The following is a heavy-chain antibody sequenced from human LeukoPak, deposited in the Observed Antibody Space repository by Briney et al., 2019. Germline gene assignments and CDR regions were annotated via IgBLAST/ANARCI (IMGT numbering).Heavy chain of an antibody. D-gene: IGHD6-6*01. CDR1: GFTFSSYS. CDR3: ARVSSVWQLVARGAIDY. J-gene: IGHJ4*02. V-gene: IGHV3-48*01. Sequence: QSGGSLRLSCAASGFTFSSYSMNWVRQAPGKGLEWVSYISSSSSTIYYADSVKGRFTISRDNAKNSLYLQMNSLRAEDTAVYYCARVSSVWQLVARGAIDYWGQGTLVTVSS. CDR2: ISSSSSTI.